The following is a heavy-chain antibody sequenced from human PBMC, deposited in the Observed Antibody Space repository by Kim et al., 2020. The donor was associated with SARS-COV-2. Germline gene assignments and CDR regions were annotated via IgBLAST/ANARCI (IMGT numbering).Heavy chain of an antibody. J-gene: IGHJ4*01. CDR2: IYYSGST. CDR3: ARGIPFSQWLTPFDY. CDR1: GGSISSSSYY. V-gene: IGHV4-39*01. Sequence: SETLSLTCTVSGGSISSSSYYWGWIRQPPGKGLEWIGSIYYSGSTYYNPSLKSRVTISVDTSKNQFSLKLSSVTAADTAVYYCARGIPFSQWLTPFDYWG. D-gene: IGHD6-19*01.